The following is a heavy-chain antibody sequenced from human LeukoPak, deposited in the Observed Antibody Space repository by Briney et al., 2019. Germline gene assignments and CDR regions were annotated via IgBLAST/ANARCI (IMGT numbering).Heavy chain of an antibody. D-gene: IGHD1-26*01. J-gene: IGHJ4*02. CDR3: AKDSSYRDGYFDY. Sequence: PGGSLRLSCAASGFTVSSDYMSWVRQAPGKGLEWVSVIYSSGTTYYADSVKGRFTISRDNSKNTLYLQMNSLRAEDTAVYYCAKDSSYRDGYFDYWGQGTLVTVSS. CDR1: GFTVSSDY. V-gene: IGHV3-66*03. CDR2: IYSSGTT.